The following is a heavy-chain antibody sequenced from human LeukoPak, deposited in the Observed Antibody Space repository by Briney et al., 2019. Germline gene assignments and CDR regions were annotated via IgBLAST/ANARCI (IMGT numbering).Heavy chain of an antibody. V-gene: IGHV4-59*10. CDR2: IYTSGST. CDR1: GGSFSGYY. CDR3: ARGTGGTWYYDILTGYPYYFDY. D-gene: IGHD3-9*01. Sequence: SETLSLTCAVYGGSFSGYYWSWIRQPAGKGLEWIGRIYTSGSTNYNPSLKSRVTISVDTSKNQFSLKLSSVTAADTAVYYCARGTGGTWYYDILTGYPYYFDYWGQGTLVTVSS. J-gene: IGHJ4*02.